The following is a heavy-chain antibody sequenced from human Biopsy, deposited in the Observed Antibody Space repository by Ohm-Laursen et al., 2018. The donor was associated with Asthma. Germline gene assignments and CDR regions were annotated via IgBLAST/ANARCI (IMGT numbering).Heavy chain of an antibody. CDR2: SDHRGNT. J-gene: IGHJ6*02. CDR3: ARGPEWSGLDI. D-gene: IGHD3-3*01. V-gene: IGHV4-34*01. Sequence: GTLSLTCSMYGLSSSAYYWTWIRQAPGKGLEWIGESDHRGNTNTNATLKSRVTISKAKSANEFSLKMKSVTAADTAIYYCARGPEWSGLDIWGQGTTVTVSS. CDR1: GLSSSAYY.